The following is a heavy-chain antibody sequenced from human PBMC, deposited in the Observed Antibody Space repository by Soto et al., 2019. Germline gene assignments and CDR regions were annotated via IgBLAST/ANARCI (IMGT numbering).Heavy chain of an antibody. Sequence: QVQLVQSGAEVKKPGSSVKVSCKASGGTFSSYAISWVRQAPGQGLEWMGGIIPIFGTANYAQKFQGRVTITADESTSTAYMELSSLRSEDTAVYYCAGQKRDIVLVPAAHFDYWGQGTLVTVSS. J-gene: IGHJ4*02. D-gene: IGHD2-2*01. CDR3: AGQKRDIVLVPAAHFDY. CDR1: GGTFSSYA. V-gene: IGHV1-69*12. CDR2: IIPIFGTA.